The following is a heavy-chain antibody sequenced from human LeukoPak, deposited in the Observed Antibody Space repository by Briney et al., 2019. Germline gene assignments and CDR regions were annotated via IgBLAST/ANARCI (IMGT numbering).Heavy chain of an antibody. CDR2: ISGTSTSI. CDR1: GFTFSSYS. Sequence: TGGSLRLSCAASGFTFSSYSMNWVRQAPGKGLEWVSSISGTSTSIYYADSVKGRFTISRDNSKNTLYLQMNSLRAEDTAVYYCARGDHYYYGSGSFVDYWGQGTLVTVSS. V-gene: IGHV3-21*01. J-gene: IGHJ4*02. D-gene: IGHD3-10*01. CDR3: ARGDHYYYGSGSFVDY.